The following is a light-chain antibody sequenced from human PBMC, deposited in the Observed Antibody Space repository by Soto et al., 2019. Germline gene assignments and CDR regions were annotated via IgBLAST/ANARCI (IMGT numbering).Light chain of an antibody. J-gene: IGKJ1*01. CDR2: DAS. CDR1: QSISSW. Sequence: MTQSPLSLPVTPGEPASITCRASQSISSWLAWYQQKPGKAPKLLIYDASSLESGVPSRFSGSGSGTEFTLTISSLQPDDFATYYCQQYNSYWTFGQGTKVDIK. V-gene: IGKV1-5*01. CDR3: QQYNSYWT.